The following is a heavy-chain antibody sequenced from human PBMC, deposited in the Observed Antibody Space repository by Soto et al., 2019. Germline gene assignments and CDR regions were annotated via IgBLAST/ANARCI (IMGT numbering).Heavy chain of an antibody. CDR3: ARLTGGYDFWSGYPNHYYYGMDV. CDR1: GGSIISSSYY. D-gene: IGHD3-3*01. V-gene: IGHV4-39*01. CDR2: IYYSGST. J-gene: IGHJ6*02. Sequence: SETLSLTCTVSGGSIISSSYYRGWIRQPPGKGLEWIGSIYYSGSTYYNPSLKSRVTISVDTSKNQFSLKLSSVTAADTAVYYCARLTGGYDFWSGYPNHYYYGMDVWGQGTTVTVSS.